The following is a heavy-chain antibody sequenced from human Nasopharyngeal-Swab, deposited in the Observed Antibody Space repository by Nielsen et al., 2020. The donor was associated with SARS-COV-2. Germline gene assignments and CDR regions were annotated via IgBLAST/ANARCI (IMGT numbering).Heavy chain of an antibody. J-gene: IGHJ3*02. V-gene: IGHV3-30*18. Sequence: GGSLRLSFAAFGFTFRSYGMHGVRQAPGKGLEWVAVISYDGSNKYYADSVKGRFTISRDNSKNTLYLQMNSLRAEDTAVYYCAKETTYYYDSSGWGAFDIWGQGTMVTVSS. D-gene: IGHD3-22*01. CDR1: GFTFRSYG. CDR2: ISYDGSNK. CDR3: AKETTYYYDSSGWGAFDI.